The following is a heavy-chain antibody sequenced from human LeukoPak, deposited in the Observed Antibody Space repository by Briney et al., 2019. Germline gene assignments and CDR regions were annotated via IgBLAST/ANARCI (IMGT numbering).Heavy chain of an antibody. Sequence: SETLSLTCAVYGGSFSGYYWSWIRQPPGKGLEWIGEINHSGSTNYNPSLKSRVTISVDTSKNQFSLKLSSVTAADTAVYYCARDPLDVWGKGTTVTTSS. CDR3: ARDPLDV. CDR2: INHSGST. V-gene: IGHV4-34*01. CDR1: GGSFSGYY. J-gene: IGHJ6*04.